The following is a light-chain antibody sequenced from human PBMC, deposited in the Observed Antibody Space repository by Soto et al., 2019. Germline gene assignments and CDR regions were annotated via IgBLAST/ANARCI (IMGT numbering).Light chain of an antibody. J-gene: IGKJ4*01. CDR3: QRYNNWPLT. CDR2: GAS. Sequence: EGVKTQSPYSPSQSPKEGATLSCRVSQSIRSNLAWYQQRPGQAPRLLMYGASTRATGIPARFSGSGSGTEFTLTINGLQSEDFAVYYCQRYNNWPLTFGGGTKVDIK. V-gene: IGKV3-15*01. CDR1: QSIRSN.